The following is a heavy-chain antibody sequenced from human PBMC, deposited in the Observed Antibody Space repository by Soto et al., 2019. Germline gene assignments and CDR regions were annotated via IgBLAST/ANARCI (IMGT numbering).Heavy chain of an antibody. CDR3: ARHDRYSSSWDKHIHGWFDP. Sequence: SVKVSCKASGGTFSSYAISWVRQAPGQGLEWMGGIIPIFGTANYAQKFQGRVTITADESTSTAYMELSSLRSEDTAVYYCARHDRYSSSWDKHIHGWFDPSGQGTLVTVSS. CDR2: IIPIFGTA. CDR1: GGTFSSYA. J-gene: IGHJ5*02. D-gene: IGHD6-13*01. V-gene: IGHV1-69*13.